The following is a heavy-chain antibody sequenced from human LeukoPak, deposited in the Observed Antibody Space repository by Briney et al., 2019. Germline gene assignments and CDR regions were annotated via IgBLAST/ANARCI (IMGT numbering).Heavy chain of an antibody. D-gene: IGHD6-13*01. V-gene: IGHV5-10-1*01. CDR3: ARGTSSWDFDY. J-gene: IGHJ4*02. Sequence: GESLRISCKASGYSFTNYWIAWVRQMPGKGLEWMGRIDPSDSDTYYSPSFQGHVTISADRSISTGFLQWSSLQASDTAMYYCARGTSSWDFDYWGQGALVIVSS. CDR2: IDPSDSDT. CDR1: GYSFTNYW.